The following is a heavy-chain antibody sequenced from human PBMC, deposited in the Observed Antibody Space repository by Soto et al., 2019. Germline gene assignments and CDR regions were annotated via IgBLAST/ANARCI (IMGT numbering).Heavy chain of an antibody. V-gene: IGHV2-5*02. D-gene: IGHD6-6*01. CDR2: IYWDDDK. CDR1: GFSLSTSGVG. CDR3: AHRPLGLEYSSSPKGDDAFDI. J-gene: IGHJ3*02. Sequence: SGPTLVNPTQTLTLTCTFSGFSLSTSGVGVGWIRQPPGKALEWLALIYWDDDKRYSPSLKSRLTITKDTSKNQVVLTMTNMDPVDTATYYCAHRPLGLEYSSSPKGDDAFDIWGQGTMVTVSS.